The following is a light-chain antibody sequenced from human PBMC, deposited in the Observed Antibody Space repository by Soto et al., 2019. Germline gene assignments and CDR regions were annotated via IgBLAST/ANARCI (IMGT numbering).Light chain of an antibody. V-gene: IGKV3-20*01. CDR1: QSVSSRN. CDR2: GAF. J-gene: IGKJ2*01. Sequence: EIVLTQSPGTLSLFPGERATLSCRASQSVSSRNLAWYRQKPGQAPSLLIYGAFNRATGIPARFSGSGSATDFTLTISRLEPADFAVYYCLLYGDSPPAYTFGHGTKLDIK. CDR3: LLYGDSPPAYT.